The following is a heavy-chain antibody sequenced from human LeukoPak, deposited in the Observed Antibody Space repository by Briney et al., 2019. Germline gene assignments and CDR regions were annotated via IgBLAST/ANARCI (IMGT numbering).Heavy chain of an antibody. J-gene: IGHJ1*01. D-gene: IGHD5-18*01. CDR3: ASRGGPGYSYGLEYFQH. CDR1: GGTFSSYA. Sequence: SVKVSCKASGGTFSSYAISWVRQAPGQGLEWMGRIIPIFGTANYAQKFQGRVTITTDESTSTPYMELSSLRSDDTAVYYCASRGGPGYSYGLEYFQHWGQGTLVTVSS. V-gene: IGHV1-69*05. CDR2: IIPIFGTA.